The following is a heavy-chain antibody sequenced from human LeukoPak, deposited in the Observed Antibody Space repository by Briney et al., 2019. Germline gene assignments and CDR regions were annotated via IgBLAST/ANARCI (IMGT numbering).Heavy chain of an antibody. CDR1: GFTVSSNY. CDR2: IYSGGST. Sequence: PGGSLRLSCAASGFTVSSNYMSWVRQAPGKGLEWVSVIYSGGSTYYADSVKGRFTISRDNSKNTLYLQMNSLRAEDTAVYYCATARVESTWVYYYYGMDVWGQGTTVTVSS. J-gene: IGHJ6*02. V-gene: IGHV3-66*01. CDR3: ATARVESTWVYYYYGMDV. D-gene: IGHD1-26*01.